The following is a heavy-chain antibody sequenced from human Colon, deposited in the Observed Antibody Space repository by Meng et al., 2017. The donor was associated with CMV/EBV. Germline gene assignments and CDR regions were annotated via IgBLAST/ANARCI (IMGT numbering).Heavy chain of an antibody. D-gene: IGHD2-15*01. J-gene: IGHJ5*02. CDR1: TLSSYA. CDR3: TSRGASCSGGTCYYWFDP. CDR2: IIPFLDIT. V-gene: IGHV1-69*10. Sequence: TLSSYAMSWVRQAPGQGLEWMGGIIPFLDITNYDQKFQGRVMITADKSTSTTYMELRSLRSDDTAVYYCTSRGASCSGGTCYYWFDPWGQGTLVTVPQ.